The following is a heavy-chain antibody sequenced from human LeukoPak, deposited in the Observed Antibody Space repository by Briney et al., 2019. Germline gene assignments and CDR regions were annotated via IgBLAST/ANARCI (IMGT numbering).Heavy chain of an antibody. V-gene: IGHV3-7*01. CDR2: RKVDGGET. CDR3: ARVTRDSGGHPALFDN. D-gene: IGHD1-26*01. J-gene: IGHJ5*02. CDR1: EFTFCAYW. Sequence: GGSLRLSCAASEFTFCAYWMSWVRQAPGEGLEWVVNRKVDGGETYNVYSAKCRCTITRDNAKNSLYLRVNSRRAEASAVYYCARVTRDSGGHPALFDNWGQGTLVIVSS.